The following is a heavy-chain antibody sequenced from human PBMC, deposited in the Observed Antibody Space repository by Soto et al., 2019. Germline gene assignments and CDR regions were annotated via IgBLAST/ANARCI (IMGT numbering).Heavy chain of an antibody. CDR2: IRSKVNSYAT. D-gene: IGHD2-15*01. Sequence: PGGSLRLSCAASGFTFSGSAVHWVRQASGKGLGWVGRIRSKVNSYATTYAASVKGRCLLTRYDSKNTAHLQMNSLKSDDTAVYYCTSHSPEDMIRKWGQGTLVTVSS. V-gene: IGHV3-73*01. J-gene: IGHJ1*01. CDR3: TSHSPEDMIRK. CDR1: GFTFSGSA.